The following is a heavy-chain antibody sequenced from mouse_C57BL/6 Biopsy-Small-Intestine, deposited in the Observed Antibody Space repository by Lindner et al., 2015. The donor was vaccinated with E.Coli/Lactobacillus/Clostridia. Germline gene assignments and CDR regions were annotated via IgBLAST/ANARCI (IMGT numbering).Heavy chain of an antibody. CDR2: IRSKSNNYAT. Sequence: QLQESGGGLVQPKGSLKLSCAASGFSFNTYAMNWVRQAPGKGLEWVARIRSKSNNYATYYADSVKDRFTISRDDSESMLYLQMNNLKTEDTAMYYCVRQDTTVVANYAMDYWGQGTSVTVSS. V-gene: IGHV10-1*01. J-gene: IGHJ4*01. CDR3: VRQDTTVVANYAMDY. D-gene: IGHD1-1*01. CDR1: GFSFNTYA.